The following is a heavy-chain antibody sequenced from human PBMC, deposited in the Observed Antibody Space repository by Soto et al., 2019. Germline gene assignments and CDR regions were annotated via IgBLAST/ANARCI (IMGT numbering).Heavy chain of an antibody. D-gene: IGHD1-7*01. CDR3: ARERKGNYCIDY. Sequence: EVQLVESGGGSVQPGGSLRLSCAASGFTFSTYSMNWVRQAPGKGLEWISHVGSGSGPLLYADSVKGRFTISRDNAKNSLYLQMNSLRDEDTAIYYCARERKGNYCIDYWGQGSPVIVSS. J-gene: IGHJ4*02. V-gene: IGHV3-48*02. CDR2: VGSGSGPL. CDR1: GFTFSTYS.